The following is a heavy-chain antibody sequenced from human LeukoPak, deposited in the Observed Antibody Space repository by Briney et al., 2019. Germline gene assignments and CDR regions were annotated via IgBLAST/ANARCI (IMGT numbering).Heavy chain of an antibody. V-gene: IGHV4-61*02. D-gene: IGHD1-26*01. CDR1: GGSISSGSYY. J-gene: IGHJ4*02. Sequence: SQTLSLPCTVSGGSISSGSYYWSWIRQPAGKGLEWIGRIYTSGSTNYNPSLKSRVTISVYTSKNQFSLKLSSVTAADTAVYYCASFLVGATTLLDYWGQGTLVTVSS. CDR2: IYTSGST. CDR3: ASFLVGATTLLDY.